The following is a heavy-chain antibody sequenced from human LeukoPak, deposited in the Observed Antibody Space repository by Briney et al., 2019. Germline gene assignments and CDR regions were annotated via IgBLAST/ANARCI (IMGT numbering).Heavy chain of an antibody. V-gene: IGHV4-34*01. J-gene: IGHJ6*02. Sequence: SETLSLTCAVYGGSFSGYYWSWLRQPPGKGLEWIGEINHSGSNNYNQSLKSRVTISVDKSKNQFSLKLSSVTPADTAVYYCARGSGGGSGNNYKDHYYGMDVWGQGTTVTVSS. CDR1: GGSFSGYY. CDR2: INHSGSN. D-gene: IGHD3-10*01. CDR3: ARGSGGGSGNNYKDHYYGMDV.